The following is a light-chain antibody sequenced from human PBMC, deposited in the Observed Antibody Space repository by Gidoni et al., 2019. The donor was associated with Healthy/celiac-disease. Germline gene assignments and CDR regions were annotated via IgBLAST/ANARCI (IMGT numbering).Light chain of an antibody. V-gene: IGKV1-33*01. CDR1: QDISNY. CDR3: QQYDNPPLT. J-gene: IGKJ4*01. CDR2: DAS. Sequence: DIQMPHSPSSLSASVGDRVTITCQASQDISNYLNWYQQKPGKAPKLLIYDASNLETGVPSRFSGSGSGTDFTFTISSLQPEDIATYYCQQYDNPPLTFGGGTKVEIK.